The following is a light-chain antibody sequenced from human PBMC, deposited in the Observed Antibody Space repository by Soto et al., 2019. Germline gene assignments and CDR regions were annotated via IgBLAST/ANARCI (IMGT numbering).Light chain of an antibody. CDR1: QRVLYRPNSNNY. CDR3: QQYYSTPPT. CDR2: WAS. J-gene: IGKJ1*01. Sequence: DIVMTQSPDSLAVSLGERATINCKSSQRVLYRPNSNNYLAWYRQKPGQPPELLIYWASARASGVPDRFTGCGSGTDFTLTITSLQAEDVAVYYCQQYYSTPPTFGQGTKVEVK. V-gene: IGKV4-1*01.